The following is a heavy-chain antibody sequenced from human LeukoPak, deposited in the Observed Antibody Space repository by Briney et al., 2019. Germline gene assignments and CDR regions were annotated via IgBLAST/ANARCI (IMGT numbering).Heavy chain of an antibody. CDR2: ISCVGSKK. CDR3: ARDPDSSGYPDY. D-gene: IGHD3-22*01. Sequence: VGDLSLYGAATEFTFISDALDSVRQAPSHGLDGEALISCVGSKKYYADSVKGRFTISRDNSKNTLYLQMNSLRAEDTAVYYCARDPDSSGYPDYWGQGTLVTVSS. CDR1: EFTFISDA. J-gene: IGHJ4*02. V-gene: IGHV3-30-3*01.